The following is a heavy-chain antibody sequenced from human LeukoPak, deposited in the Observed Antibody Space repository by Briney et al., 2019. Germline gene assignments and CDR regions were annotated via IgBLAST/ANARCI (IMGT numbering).Heavy chain of an antibody. V-gene: IGHV3-7*01. CDR2: IKQDGSEK. CDR1: GFSFSGFF. CDR3: AREPSYYSY. J-gene: IGHJ4*02. D-gene: IGHD1-26*01. Sequence: GGSLRLSCAASGFSFSGFFMTWVRQAPGKGLEWVGNIKQDGSEKKYVDSVKGRFTISRDNAKNSLFLQMDSLRVEDTAVYYCAREPSYYSYWGQGTLVTVSS.